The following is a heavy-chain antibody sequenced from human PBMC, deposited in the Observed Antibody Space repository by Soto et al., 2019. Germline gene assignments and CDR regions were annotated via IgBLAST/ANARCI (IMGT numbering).Heavy chain of an antibody. V-gene: IGHV1-69*01. Sequence: QVQLVQSGAEVKKPGSSVKVSCKASGGTFSSYAISWVRQAPGQGLEWMGGISPIFGTANYAQKCQGRVTITADESTSTAYMELSSLRSEDRAVYYCARMVDTMVRGGYGMDVWGQGTTVSVSS. CDR2: ISPIFGTA. CDR3: ARMVDTMVRGGYGMDV. J-gene: IGHJ6*02. D-gene: IGHD3-10*01. CDR1: GGTFSSYA.